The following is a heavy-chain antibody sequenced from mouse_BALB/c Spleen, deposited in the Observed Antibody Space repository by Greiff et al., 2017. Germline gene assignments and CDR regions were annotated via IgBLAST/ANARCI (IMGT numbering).Heavy chain of an antibody. D-gene: IGHD2-1*01. CDR1: GYTFTDYA. CDR3: ARQEGNYSYAMDY. Sequence: VKVVESGAELVRPGVSVKISCKGSGYTFTDYAMHWVKQSHAKSLEWIGVISTYYGDASYNQKFKGKATMTVDKSSSTAYMELARLTSEDSAIYYCARQEGNYSYAMDYWGQGTSVTVSS. V-gene: IGHV1S137*01. CDR2: ISTYYGDA. J-gene: IGHJ4*01.